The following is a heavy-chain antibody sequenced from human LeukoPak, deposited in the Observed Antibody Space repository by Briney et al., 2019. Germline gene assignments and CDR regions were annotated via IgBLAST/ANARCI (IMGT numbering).Heavy chain of an antibody. CDR1: GGSISSGSYY. CDR2: IYTSGST. D-gene: IGHD3-16*02. J-gene: IGHJ6*02. CDR3: AREGSTFGGVIDYGMDV. V-gene: IGHV4-61*02. Sequence: SETLSLTCTVSGGSISSGSYYWSWIRQPAGKGLEWIGRIYTSGSTNYNPSLKSRVTISVDTSKNQFSLKLSSVTAADTAVYYCAREGSTFGGVIDYGMDVWGQGTTVTVSS.